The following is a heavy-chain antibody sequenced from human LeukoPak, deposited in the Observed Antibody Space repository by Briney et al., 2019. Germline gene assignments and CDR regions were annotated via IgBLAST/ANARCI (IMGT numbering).Heavy chain of an antibody. CDR3: AKGGESSSWLFDY. V-gene: IGHV3-23*01. CDR1: GFTFSSYA. CDR2: LSGSGLST. D-gene: IGHD6-13*01. J-gene: IGHJ4*02. Sequence: HTGGSLRLSCAASGFTFSSYAMSWVRQAPGKGLEWVSALSGSGLSTYYADSVKGRFTISRDNSKNTLYLQMNSLRAEDTAVYYCAKGGESSSWLFDYWGQGTLVPVSS.